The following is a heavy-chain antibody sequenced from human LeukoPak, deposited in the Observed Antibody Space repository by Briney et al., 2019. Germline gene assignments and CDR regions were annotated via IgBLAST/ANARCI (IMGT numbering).Heavy chain of an antibody. Sequence: SETLSPTCTVSGGSISSYYWSWIRQPPGKGLEWIGYIYYSGSTSYNPSLKSRVTISVDTSKNQFSLKLSSVTAADTAVYYCAREMATMECFDYWGQGTLVTVSS. J-gene: IGHJ4*02. CDR2: IYYSGST. V-gene: IGHV4-59*01. CDR1: GGSISSYY. CDR3: AREMATMECFDY. D-gene: IGHD5-24*01.